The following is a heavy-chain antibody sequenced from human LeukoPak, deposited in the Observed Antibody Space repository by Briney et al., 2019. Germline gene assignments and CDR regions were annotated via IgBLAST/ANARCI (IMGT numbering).Heavy chain of an antibody. D-gene: IGHD6-13*01. V-gene: IGHV4-34*01. CDR3: ARHSGHTVAAPFNY. J-gene: IGHJ4*02. CDR1: GGSFSGYY. CDR2: INHSGST. Sequence: SETLSLTCAVYGGSFSGYYWSWIRQPPGKGLEWIGEINHSGSTNYNPSLKSRVTISVDTSKNQFSLKLSSVTAADTAVYYCARHSGHTVAAPFNYWGQGTLVTVSS.